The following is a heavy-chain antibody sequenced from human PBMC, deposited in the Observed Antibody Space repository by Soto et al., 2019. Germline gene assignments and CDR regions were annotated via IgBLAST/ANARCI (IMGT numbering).Heavy chain of an antibody. CDR1: GFTFSSYG. CDR3: AKADCSSTSCYRSYWYFDL. J-gene: IGHJ2*01. V-gene: IGHV3-30*18. CDR2: ISYDGSNK. D-gene: IGHD2-2*01. Sequence: GGSLRLSCAASGFTFSSYGMHWVRQAPGKGLEWVAVISYDGSNKYYADSVKGRFTISRDNSKNTLYLQMNSLRAGDTAVYYCAKADCSSTSCYRSYWYFDLWGRGTLVTVSS.